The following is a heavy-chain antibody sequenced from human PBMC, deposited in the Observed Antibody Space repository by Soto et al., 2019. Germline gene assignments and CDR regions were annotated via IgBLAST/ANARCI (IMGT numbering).Heavy chain of an antibody. D-gene: IGHD4-17*01. CDR3: AKDIHTVTSPNFDC. V-gene: IGHV3-9*01. CDR1: GFTFDDYA. J-gene: IGHJ4*02. Sequence: EVQLVESGGGLVQPGRSLRLSCAASGFTFDDYAMHWVRQAPGKGLEWVSGISWNSGSIGYADSMKGRFTISRDNAKNSLYLQMNSLRAEDTALYYCAKDIHTVTSPNFDCWGQGTLVTVSS. CDR2: ISWNSGSI.